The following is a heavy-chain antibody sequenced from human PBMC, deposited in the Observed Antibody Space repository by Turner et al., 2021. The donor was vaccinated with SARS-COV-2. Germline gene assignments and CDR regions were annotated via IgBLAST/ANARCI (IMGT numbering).Heavy chain of an antibody. CDR3: ARLDYDFWSGYYTGWFDH. Sequence: VQLVESGGGLVKSGGSLRLSCAVSGFNFSNVDMSWVRQAPGKGLEWIGSMYYSGSTYYNPSLKSRVTISVDTSKNQFSLKLSSVTAADTAVYYCARLDYDFWSGYYTGWFDHWGQGTLVTVSS. CDR1: GFNFSNVDM. V-gene: IGHV4-38-2*01. CDR2: MYYSGST. D-gene: IGHD3-3*01. J-gene: IGHJ5*02.